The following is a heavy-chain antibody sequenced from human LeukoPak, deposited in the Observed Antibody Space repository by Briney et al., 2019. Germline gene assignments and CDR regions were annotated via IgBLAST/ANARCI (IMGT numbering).Heavy chain of an antibody. V-gene: IGHV3-23*01. CDR1: GFTFSSHV. CDR2: ISGSGGST. J-gene: IGHJ4*02. CDR3: AKGAARTIFGVVIGYFDY. Sequence: PGGSLRLSCATSGFTFSSHVMSWVRQAPGKGLEWVSAISGSGGSTYYADSVKGRFTISRDNSKNTLYLQMNSLRAEDTAVYYCAKGAARTIFGVVIGYFDYWGQGTLVTVSS. D-gene: IGHD3-3*01.